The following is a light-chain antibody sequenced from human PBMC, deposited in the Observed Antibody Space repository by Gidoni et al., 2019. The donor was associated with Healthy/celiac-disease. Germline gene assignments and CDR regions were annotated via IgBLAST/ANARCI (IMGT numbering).Light chain of an antibody. CDR1: QGISSY. CDR2: AAS. V-gene: IGKV1-9*01. J-gene: IGKJ4*01. Sequence: DIQLTQSPSFLSASVGDRVTITCRASQGISSYLAWYQQKPGKAPKLLIYAASTLQSGVASRFSGSGSGTEFTLTISSLQPEDFATYYCQQLNSYPFXGXTKVEIK. CDR3: QQLNSYP.